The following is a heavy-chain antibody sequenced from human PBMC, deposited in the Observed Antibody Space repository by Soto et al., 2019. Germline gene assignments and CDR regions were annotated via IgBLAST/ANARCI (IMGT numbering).Heavy chain of an antibody. CDR1: GYTFTSYY. Sequence: QVQLVQSGAEVKKPGASVKVSCKASGYTFTSYYMHWVRQAPGQGLERMGIINPSGGSTSYSQKFQGRVTMARDTSTSTVYMELSSPRSEDTAVYYCASHSSSWYALGDVWGQGTTVTVSS. J-gene: IGHJ6*02. CDR3: ASHSSSWYALGDV. V-gene: IGHV1-46*01. D-gene: IGHD6-13*01. CDR2: INPSGGST.